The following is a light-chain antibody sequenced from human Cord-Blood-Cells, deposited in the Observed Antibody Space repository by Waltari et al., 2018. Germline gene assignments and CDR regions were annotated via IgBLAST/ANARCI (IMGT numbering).Light chain of an antibody. CDR2: EVS. J-gene: IGLJ2*01. CDR1: SSDVGGYNS. CDR3: SSYTSSSTLVV. Sequence: QSALTQPASVSGPPGQSITISSTGTSSDVGGYNSVSWYQQHPGKAPKLMIYEVSNRPSGVSNRFSGSKSGNTASLTISGLQAEDEADYYCSSYTSSSTLVVFGGGTKLTVL. V-gene: IGLV2-14*01.